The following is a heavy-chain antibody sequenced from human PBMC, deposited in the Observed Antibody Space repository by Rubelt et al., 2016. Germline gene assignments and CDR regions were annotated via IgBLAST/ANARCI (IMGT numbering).Heavy chain of an antibody. CDR3: ARGRTGGSRAASY. J-gene: IGHJ4*02. V-gene: IGHV4-39*07. CDR1: GGSIRSRSYY. CDR2: INHSGST. D-gene: IGHD3-10*01. Sequence: QLQLQESGPGLVKPSETLSLTCTVSGGSIRSRSYYWGWIRQPPGKGLEWIGEINHSGSTNYNPSLKSRVTISVDTSKNQCSRKLRSVTAADTAVYYCARGRTGGSRAASYWGQGPLVTVAS.